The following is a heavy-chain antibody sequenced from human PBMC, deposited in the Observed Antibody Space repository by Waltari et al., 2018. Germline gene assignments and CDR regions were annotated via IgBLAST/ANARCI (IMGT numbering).Heavy chain of an antibody. J-gene: IGHJ3*02. CDR2: INWNSGSI. Sequence: EVQLVESGGGLVPPGRSLRLSCVGSGFTFDDYALHWVRQAPGKGREWVSGINWNSGSIGYGDSVKGRFIISRDNARNSVHLQMNGLTSEDTALYYCAKKNDEVFDRNGLVYDAFDMWGQGTMVTVSS. CDR1: GFTFDDYA. D-gene: IGHD3-22*01. V-gene: IGHV3-9*01. CDR3: AKKNDEVFDRNGLVYDAFDM.